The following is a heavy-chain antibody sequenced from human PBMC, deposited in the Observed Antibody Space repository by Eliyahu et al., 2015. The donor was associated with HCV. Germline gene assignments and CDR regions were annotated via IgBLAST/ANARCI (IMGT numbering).Heavy chain of an antibody. CDR3: ARMSITMIILVPLAGGMDV. Sequence: QVQLQESGPGLVKPSQTLSLTCTVSGDSISSSGYYWSWIRQHPGKGLEWIGYIXYTGSTYYNPSLKSRVSISGDTSKNQFSLNMSSVTAADTAVYYCARMSITMIILVPLAGGMDVWGQGTTVTVSS. D-gene: IGHD3-22*01. J-gene: IGHJ6*02. CDR2: IXYTGST. CDR1: GDSISSSGYY. V-gene: IGHV4-31*03.